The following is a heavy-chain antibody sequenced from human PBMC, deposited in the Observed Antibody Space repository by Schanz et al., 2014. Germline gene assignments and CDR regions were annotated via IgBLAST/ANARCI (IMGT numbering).Heavy chain of an antibody. CDR1: GFTFSIHY. CDR3: AKDCPSDYGDHCFDF. J-gene: IGHJ4*02. Sequence: QVQLVESGGGLVQPGGSLRLTCAASGFTFSIHYMSWVRQAPGKGLEWVGVIWYDGSKTYYADSVRGRFTISRENSKNTLYLQMNSRRAEDTAVYYCAKDCPSDYGDHCFDFWGQGTLVTVSS. CDR2: IWYDGSKT. D-gene: IGHD4-17*01. V-gene: IGHV3-33*06.